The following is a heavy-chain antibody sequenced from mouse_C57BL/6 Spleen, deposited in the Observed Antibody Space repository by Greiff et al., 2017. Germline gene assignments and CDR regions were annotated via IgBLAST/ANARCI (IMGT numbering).Heavy chain of an antibody. V-gene: IGHV5-4*03. CDR2: ISDGGSYI. J-gene: IGHJ3*01. CDR3: ARCGEDCPWFAY. Sequence: DVKLVESGGGLVKPGGSLKLSCAASGFTFSSYAMSWVRQTPEKRLEWVASISDGGSYIYSPDTVKGRFTISRDNAKNTLYLQMRSLKSEDTAMYYCARCGEDCPWFAYWGQGTLVTVAA. CDR1: GFTFSSYA. D-gene: IGHD2-13*01.